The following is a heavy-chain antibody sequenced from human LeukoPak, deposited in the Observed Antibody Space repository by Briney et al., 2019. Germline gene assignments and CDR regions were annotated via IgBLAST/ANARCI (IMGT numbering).Heavy chain of an antibody. CDR3: ARGAAGNWFDP. J-gene: IGHJ5*02. CDR1: GFTFSDYY. CDR2: ISNTGSSI. Sequence: PGGSLRLSXAASGFTFSDYYMTWIRQAPGKGLEWVSYISNTGSSIYYADSVKGRFTISRDNAKNSLYLQMNSLRAEDTAVYYCARGAAGNWFDPWGQGTLVTVSS. D-gene: IGHD2-15*01. V-gene: IGHV3-11*04.